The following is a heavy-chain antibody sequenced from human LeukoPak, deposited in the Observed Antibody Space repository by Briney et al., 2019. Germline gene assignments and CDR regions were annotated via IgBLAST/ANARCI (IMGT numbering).Heavy chain of an antibody. V-gene: IGHV1-46*01. D-gene: IGHD6-13*01. J-gene: IGHJ1*01. CDR3: ARDLGSSWYVPSGYFQH. CDR2: INPSGGST. Sequence: GASVKVSCKASGYTFTSYYMHWVRQAPGQGLEWMGIINPSGGSTSYAQKFQGRVTMTRDTSTSTAYMELRSLRSDDTAVYYCARDLGSSWYVPSGYFQHWGQGTLVTVSS. CDR1: GYTFTSYY.